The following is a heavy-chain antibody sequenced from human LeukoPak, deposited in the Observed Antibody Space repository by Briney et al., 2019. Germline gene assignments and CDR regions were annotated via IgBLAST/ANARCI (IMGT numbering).Heavy chain of an antibody. V-gene: IGHV1-18*01. CDR2: VSAYNGNT. CDR3: ARDPHPSYDFWSGYFGNWFDP. CDR1: GYTFTSYG. D-gene: IGHD3-3*01. J-gene: IGHJ5*02. Sequence: ASVKVSCKASGYTFTSYGISWVRQAPGQGLEWMGWVSAYNGNTNYAQKLQGRVTMTTDTSTSTAYMELRSLRSDDTGVYYCARDPHPSYDFWSGYFGNWFDPWGQGTLVTVSS.